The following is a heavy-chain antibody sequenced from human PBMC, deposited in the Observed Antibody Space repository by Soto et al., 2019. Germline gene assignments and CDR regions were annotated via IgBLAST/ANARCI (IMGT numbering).Heavy chain of an antibody. D-gene: IGHD2-8*01. V-gene: IGHV4-4*02. J-gene: IGHJ6*02. CDR2: IFHSGNT. Sequence: QVQLQESGPGLVKPSGTLSLTCAVSSGSIDTTNWWSWVRQPPGKGVEWIGEIFHSGNTYYNPSLARRVTRSVDTSKNQFSLNLRSVTAADTAVYYCARRTWGMDVWGQGTTVTVSS. CDR1: SGSIDTTNW. CDR3: ARRTWGMDV.